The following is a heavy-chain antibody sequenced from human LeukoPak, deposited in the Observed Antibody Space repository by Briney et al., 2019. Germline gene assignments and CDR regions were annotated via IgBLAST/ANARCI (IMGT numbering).Heavy chain of an antibody. D-gene: IGHD3-22*01. Sequence: SETLSLTCAVSGGSISSSNWWSWVRQPPGKGLEWIGEIYHSGSTNYNPSLKSRVTISVDKSKSQFSLKLSSVTAADTAVYYCARDYYYDSSGYYYFDYWGQGTLVTVSS. CDR3: ARDYYYDSSGYYYFDY. J-gene: IGHJ4*02. CDR2: IYHSGST. V-gene: IGHV4-4*02. CDR1: GGSISSSNW.